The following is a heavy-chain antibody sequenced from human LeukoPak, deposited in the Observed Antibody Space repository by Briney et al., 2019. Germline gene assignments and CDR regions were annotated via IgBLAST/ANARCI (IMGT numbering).Heavy chain of an antibody. Sequence: GGSLRLSCAASGFTFSSYEMNWVRQAPGKGLEWVSYISSSGSTIYYADALKGRFTISRDNAKNSLYLQMNSPRAEDTAVYYCAELGITMIGGVWGKGTTVTISS. J-gene: IGHJ6*04. V-gene: IGHV3-48*03. CDR3: AELGITMIGGV. D-gene: IGHD3-10*02. CDR2: ISSSGSTI. CDR1: GFTFSSYE.